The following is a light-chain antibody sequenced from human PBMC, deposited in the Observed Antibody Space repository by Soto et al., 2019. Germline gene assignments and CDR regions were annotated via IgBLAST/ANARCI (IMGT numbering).Light chain of an antibody. CDR2: GTS. V-gene: IGKV3-15*01. CDR1: QSVSSN. CDR3: QQYNKWPPVT. J-gene: IGKJ5*01. Sequence: EIVMTQSPATLSVSPGERATLSCRASQSVSSNLAWYQQRPGQAPRLLIYGTSSRATGIPDRFSGSGSETEFTLTISSLQSEDFAVYYCQQYNKWPPVTFGQGTRLEIK.